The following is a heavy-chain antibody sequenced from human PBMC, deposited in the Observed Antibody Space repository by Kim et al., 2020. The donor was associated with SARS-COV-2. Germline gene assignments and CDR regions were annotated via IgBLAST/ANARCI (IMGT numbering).Heavy chain of an antibody. V-gene: IGHV3-7*01. D-gene: IGHD3-9*01. J-gene: IGHJ4*02. CDR2: NKI. CDR3: ARNVYFLDY. Sequence: NKIYTVDSVKGQFTISRDNAKNSLYLQMNSLRAEDMAVYYCARNVYFLDYWGQGTLVTVSS.